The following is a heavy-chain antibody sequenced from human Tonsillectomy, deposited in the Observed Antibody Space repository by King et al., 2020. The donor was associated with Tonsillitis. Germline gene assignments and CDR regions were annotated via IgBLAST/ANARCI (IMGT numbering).Heavy chain of an antibody. J-gene: IGHJ4*02. D-gene: IGHD1-26*01. CDR2: IKSKTDGGTT. Sequence: QLVESGGGLVKPGGSLRLSCAASGFTFSNAWMSWFRQAPGKGREWVGRIKSKTDGGTTDYAAPVKGRFTISRDDSKNTLYLQMNSLKTEDTAVYYCTTQWELLGGNYFDYWGQGTLVTVSS. CDR3: TTQWELLGGNYFDY. V-gene: IGHV3-15*01. CDR1: GFTFSNAW.